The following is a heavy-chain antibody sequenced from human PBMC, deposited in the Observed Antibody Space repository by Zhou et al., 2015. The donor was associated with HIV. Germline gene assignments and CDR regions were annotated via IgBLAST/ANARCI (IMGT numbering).Heavy chain of an antibody. J-gene: IGHJ3*01. CDR3: AKIQLLVPHDVFND. D-gene: IGHD2-2*01. Sequence: QLLESGGGLVQPGGSLRLSCEASGFTFSRSAMTWVRQSPERGLEWVSSISDSDGRTYYADSVKGRFTVSRDNSNNTLYLQMNDLRADDTAVYYCAKIQLLVPHDVFNDWGQGTVVTVSS. CDR1: GFTFSRSA. CDR2: ISDSDGRT. V-gene: IGHV3-23*01.